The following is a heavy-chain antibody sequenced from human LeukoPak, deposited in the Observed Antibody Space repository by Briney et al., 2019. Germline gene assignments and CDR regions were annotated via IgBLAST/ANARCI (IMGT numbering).Heavy chain of an antibody. V-gene: IGHV3-30*02. CDR1: GFTFNSYG. Sequence: GGSLRLSCAASGFTFNSYGMHRVRQAPGKGLEWVTFIRFDGSKKHYADSVKGRFTISRDISKNTLYLQMNSLRTEDTAVYYCAKDGGRAAIAFWGQGTLVTVSS. CDR3: AKDGGRAAIAF. CDR2: IRFDGSKK. D-gene: IGHD2-15*01. J-gene: IGHJ4*02.